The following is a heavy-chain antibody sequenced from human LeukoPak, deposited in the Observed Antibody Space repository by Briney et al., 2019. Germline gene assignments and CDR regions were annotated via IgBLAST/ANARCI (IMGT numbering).Heavy chain of an antibody. D-gene: IGHD3-16*02. CDR3: ARLPYRDGVAQDY. Sequence: ASVKVSCKKSGYTFTRYYMQWVRQAPGHGLEWMGIINPISGATDYAQKFQGRVTMTRDTSTSTVYMELSSLRSEDTAMYYCARLPYRDGVAQDYWGQGTLVTVSP. CDR1: GYTFTRYY. V-gene: IGHV1-46*01. CDR2: INPISGAT. J-gene: IGHJ4*02.